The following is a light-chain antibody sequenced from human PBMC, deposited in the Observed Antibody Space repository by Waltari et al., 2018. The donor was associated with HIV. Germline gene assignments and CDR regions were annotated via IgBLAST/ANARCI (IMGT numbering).Light chain of an antibody. V-gene: IGLV2-14*01. J-gene: IGLJ3*02. CDR1: CSDVGAYNH. Sequence: QSALTQPASVSGSPGQSITVSCTATCSDVGAYNHVSWSQQTPATAPKLVIFEVSNRPSGISNRFSGSKSGSTASLTISGLQTEDEADYYCSSFTTSNTLLFGGGTKVTVL. CDR3: SSFTTSNTLL. CDR2: EVS.